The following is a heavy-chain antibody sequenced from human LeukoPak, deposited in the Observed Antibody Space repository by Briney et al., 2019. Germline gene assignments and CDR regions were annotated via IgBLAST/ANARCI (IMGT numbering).Heavy chain of an antibody. Sequence: SVKVSCKAPGGTFNSYGISWVRQAPGQGLEWMGGVIPMFGPAKYAPKFQGRATMTTDASTSTAYMVLNSLRSEDTATYFCARGELGGRSGFAHFDSWGQGTLVTVSS. D-gene: IGHD3-3*01. V-gene: IGHV1-69*05. CDR3: ARGELGGRSGFAHFDS. J-gene: IGHJ4*02. CDR2: VIPMFGPA. CDR1: GGTFNSYG.